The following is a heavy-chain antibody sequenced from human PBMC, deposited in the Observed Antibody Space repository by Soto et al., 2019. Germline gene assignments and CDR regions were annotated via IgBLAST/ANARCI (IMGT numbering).Heavy chain of an antibody. CDR1: GFTFSSYA. Sequence: PGGSLRLSCAASGFTFSSYAMHWVRQAPGKGLEWVAVISYDGSNKYYADSVKGRFTISRDNSKNTLYLKMNSLRAEDTAVYYCARDQRQLYYYYGMDVWGQGNTVTV. CDR2: ISYDGSNK. J-gene: IGHJ6*01. V-gene: IGHV3-30-3*01. D-gene: IGHD6-13*01. CDR3: ARDQRQLYYYYGMDV.